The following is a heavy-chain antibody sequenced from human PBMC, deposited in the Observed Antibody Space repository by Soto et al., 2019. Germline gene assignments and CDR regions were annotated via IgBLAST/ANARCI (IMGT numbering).Heavy chain of an antibody. CDR2: INPKSGGT. D-gene: IGHD2-8*01. J-gene: IGHJ6*02. Sequence: ASVQVSCKASGGTFPDYHIHWVRQAPGQGLEWLGRINPKSGGTSTAQKFQGWVTMTTDTSISTASMELTRLTSDDTAIYYCARGDSTDCSNGVCSFFYNHDMDVWGQGTTVTVSS. CDR1: GGTFPDYH. V-gene: IGHV1-2*04. CDR3: ARGDSTDCSNGVCSFFYNHDMDV.